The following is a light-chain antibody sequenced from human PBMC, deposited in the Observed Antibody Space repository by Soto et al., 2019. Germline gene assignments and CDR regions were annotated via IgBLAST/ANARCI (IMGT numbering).Light chain of an antibody. CDR3: QVWDSTTDHPV. V-gene: IGLV3-21*02. Sequence: SYELTQPPSVSVAPGQTARITCGGNNIDSKSVHWYQQKPGQAPVVVVYDNSDRPSGIPERFSGSNSVNTATLAISRVEAGDEADFYCQVWDSTTDHPVFGGGTTLTVL. CDR2: DNS. J-gene: IGLJ2*01. CDR1: NIDSKS.